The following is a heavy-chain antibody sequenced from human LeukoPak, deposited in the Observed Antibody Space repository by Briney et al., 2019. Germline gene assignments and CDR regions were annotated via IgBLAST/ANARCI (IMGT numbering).Heavy chain of an antibody. CDR3: ARDGFVGAADY. J-gene: IGHJ4*02. CDR1: EFIFSGYW. CDR2: IKQDGSEK. Sequence: GGPLRLSCAASEFIFSGYWMNWVRQAPGKGLEWVANIKQDGSEKQYADSVRGRSTIARDNAKNSLYLKMNSVRVEDTAVYYCARDGFVGAADYWGQGTLVTVSS. D-gene: IGHD6-13*01. V-gene: IGHV3-7*01.